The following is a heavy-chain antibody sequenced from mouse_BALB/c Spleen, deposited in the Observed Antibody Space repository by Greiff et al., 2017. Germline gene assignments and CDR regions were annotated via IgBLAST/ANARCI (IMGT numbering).Heavy chain of an antibody. Sequence: EVQLQQSGPELVKPGASVKMSCKASGFTFTSYVMHWVKQKPGQGLEWIGYINPYNDCTKYHEKFKGKATLTSDKSSNTAYMELSSLTSEDSAVYYCASPYYGYLAYWGQGTLVTVSA. J-gene: IGHJ3*01. V-gene: IGHV1-14*01. CDR2: INPYNDCT. CDR1: GFTFTSYV. CDR3: ASPYYGYLAY. D-gene: IGHD1-2*01.